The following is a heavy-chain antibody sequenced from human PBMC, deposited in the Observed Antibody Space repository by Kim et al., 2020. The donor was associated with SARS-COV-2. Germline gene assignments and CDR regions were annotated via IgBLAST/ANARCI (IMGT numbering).Heavy chain of an antibody. V-gene: IGHV4-59*01. CDR2: IYYSGST. J-gene: IGHJ6*02. D-gene: IGHD3-10*01. CDR3: ARARYGSGSQSKLNYYYGMEV. Sequence: SETLSLTCTVSGGSISSYYWSWIRQPPGKGLEWIGYIYYSGSTNYNPSLKSRVTISVDTSKNQFSLKLSSVTAADTAVYYCARARYGSGSQSKLNYYYGMEVWGQRTTVTVSS. CDR1: GGSISSYY.